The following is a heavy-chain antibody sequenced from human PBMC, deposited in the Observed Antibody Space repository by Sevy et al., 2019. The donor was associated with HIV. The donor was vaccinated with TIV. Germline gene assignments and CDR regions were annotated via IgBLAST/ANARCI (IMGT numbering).Heavy chain of an antibody. CDR1: GFTFGDYA. Sequence: GGSLRLSCTTSGFTFGDYAMNWVRQAPGKGLEWVAFLKSKADGGTVDLASFVKGRSTISRDDSKSIAYLQMNDLTTEDTGVYYCTRWKGLQSIFDYWGQGALVTVSS. V-gene: IGHV3-49*04. CDR3: TRWKGLQSIFDY. D-gene: IGHD1-1*01. J-gene: IGHJ4*02. CDR2: LKSKADGGTV.